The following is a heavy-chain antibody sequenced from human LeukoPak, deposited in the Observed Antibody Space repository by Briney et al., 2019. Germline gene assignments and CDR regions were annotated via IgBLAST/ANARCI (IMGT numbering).Heavy chain of an antibody. CDR1: GFTFSSYD. CDR3: ARALRYDSSGPTDAFDI. Sequence: PGGSLRLSCAASGFTFSSYDMHWVRQATGKGLEWVSAIGTAGDTYYPGSVKGRFTISRENAKNSLCLQMNSLRAGDTAVYYCARALRYDSSGPTDAFDIWGQGTMVTVSS. J-gene: IGHJ3*02. D-gene: IGHD3-22*01. V-gene: IGHV3-13*01. CDR2: IGTAGDT.